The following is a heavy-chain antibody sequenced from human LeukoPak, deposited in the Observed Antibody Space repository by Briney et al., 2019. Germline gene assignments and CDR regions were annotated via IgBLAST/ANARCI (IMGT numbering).Heavy chain of an antibody. CDR1: GYSFTNYW. V-gene: IGHV5-51*01. Sequence: GESLKISCKGSGYSFTNYWIGWVRQMPGKGLEWMGIISPGDSNARYSPSFQGQVTISVDKSISTAYLQWSSLKASDTAMYYCARQYSRSSSPDYWGQGTLVTVSS. D-gene: IGHD6-6*01. CDR2: ISPGDSNA. CDR3: ARQYSRSSSPDY. J-gene: IGHJ4*02.